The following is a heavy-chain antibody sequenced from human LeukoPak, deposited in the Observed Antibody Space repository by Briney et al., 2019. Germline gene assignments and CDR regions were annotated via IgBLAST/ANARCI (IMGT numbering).Heavy chain of an antibody. CDR1: GGSISSDSYY. V-gene: IGHV4-31*03. J-gene: IGHJ6*03. CDR2: IYYSGST. Sequence: KPSETLSLTCTVSGGSISSDSYYWSWIRQHPGKGLEWIGYIYYSGSTYYTPSLNSRVSISVDTSKHQFSLRLSSVTAADTAVYYCAGGPTTLSPEYYYYMDVWGKGTTVTVSS. D-gene: IGHD4-17*01. CDR3: AGGPTTLSPEYYYYMDV.